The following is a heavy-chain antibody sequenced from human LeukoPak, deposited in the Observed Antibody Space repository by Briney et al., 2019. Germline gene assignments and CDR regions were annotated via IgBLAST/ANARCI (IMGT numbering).Heavy chain of an antibody. CDR3: ARDRYYGSGGYDY. Sequence: GGSLRLSCAASGFTFSSYEMNWVRQAPGKGLEWVSYISSSGSTIYYADSVKGRFTISRDNAKNSLYLQMNSLRAEDTAVYYCARDRYYGSGGYDYWGQEPWSPSPQ. D-gene: IGHD3-10*01. V-gene: IGHV3-48*03. J-gene: IGHJ4*01. CDR2: ISSSGSTI. CDR1: GFTFSSYE.